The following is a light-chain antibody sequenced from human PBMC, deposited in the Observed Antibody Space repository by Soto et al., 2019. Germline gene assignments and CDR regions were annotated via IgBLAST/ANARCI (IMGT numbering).Light chain of an antibody. J-gene: IGKJ4*01. Sequence: DIVMTQSPDSLAVSLGERATINCKSSQSVLYSSNNKNYLAWYQQRPGQSPKLFIYWASTRESGVSDRFSGSGSGTDFTSTISSLQAEDVSVYYCQQYYSTPLTFGGGTKVDTK. CDR1: QSVLYSSNNKNY. V-gene: IGKV4-1*01. CDR3: QQYYSTPLT. CDR2: WAS.